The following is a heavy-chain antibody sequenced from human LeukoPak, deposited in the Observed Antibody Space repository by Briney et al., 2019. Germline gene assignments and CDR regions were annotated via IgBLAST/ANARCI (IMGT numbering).Heavy chain of an antibody. D-gene: IGHD1-26*01. V-gene: IGHV3-23*01. Sequence: GGSLRLSCAASGFTFRSYVMTWVRQAPGKGLEWVSGISGSGGNTYYADSVKGRFTISRDNSKNTLYLQMNSLRAEDTAVYYCAKFVGTTEIDYWGQGTLVTVSP. CDR3: AKFVGTTEIDY. J-gene: IGHJ4*02. CDR1: GFTFRSYV. CDR2: ISGSGGNT.